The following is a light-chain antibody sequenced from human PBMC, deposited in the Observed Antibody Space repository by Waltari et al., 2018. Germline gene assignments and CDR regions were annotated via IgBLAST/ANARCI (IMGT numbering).Light chain of an antibody. J-gene: IGKJ1*01. V-gene: IGKV3-20*01. Sequence: EIVLTQSPGTLSLSPGERANLSCRASQRVCRSLAWYQQKPGQAPRLLIYGASIRATGIPDRFSGGGSGTDFSLTISRLEPEDFAAYHCQHYVRLPVTFGQGTKVEIK. CDR2: GAS. CDR3: QHYVRLPVT. CDR1: QRVCRS.